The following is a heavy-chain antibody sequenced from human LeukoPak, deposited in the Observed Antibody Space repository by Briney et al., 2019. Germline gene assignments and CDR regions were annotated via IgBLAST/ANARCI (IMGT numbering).Heavy chain of an antibody. Sequence: SETLSLTCTVSGGSISSYYWSWIRQPPGKGLEWIGYIYYSGSTNYNPSLKSRVTISVDPSKNQFSLKLSSVTAADTAVYYCARVTYYDSSEALDYWGQGTLVTVSS. J-gene: IGHJ4*02. CDR2: IYYSGST. CDR1: GGSISSYY. V-gene: IGHV4-59*12. CDR3: ARVTYYDSSEALDY. D-gene: IGHD3-22*01.